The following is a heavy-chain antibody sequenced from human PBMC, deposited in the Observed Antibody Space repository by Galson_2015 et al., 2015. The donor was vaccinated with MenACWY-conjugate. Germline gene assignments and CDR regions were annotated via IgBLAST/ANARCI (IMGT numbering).Heavy chain of an antibody. CDR3: ARKSRESGGWNGCVGF. D-gene: IGHD6-19*01. V-gene: IGHV3-33*01. CDR1: GFTFSRYA. Sequence: SLRLSCAASGFTFSRYAMHWVRQAPGKGLEWVAVIWYDGSQRYYADSVKGRFTISRDNSKNTAFLQMNSLRAEDTAVYYCARKSRESGGWNGCVGFWGQGTLVSVSS. J-gene: IGHJ4*02. CDR2: IWYDGSQR.